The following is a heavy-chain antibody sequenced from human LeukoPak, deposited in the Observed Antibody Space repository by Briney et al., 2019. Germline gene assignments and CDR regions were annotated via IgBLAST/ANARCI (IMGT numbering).Heavy chain of an antibody. CDR3: ATLLYSGYDSVS. Sequence: SETLSLTCAVYGGSFSGYYWSWIRQPPGKGLEWIGEINHSGSTNYYPSLKSRVTISVDTSKNQFSLKLSSVTAADTAVYYCATLLYSGYDSVSWGQGTLVTVSS. CDR1: GGSFSGYY. J-gene: IGHJ4*02. V-gene: IGHV4-34*01. CDR2: INHSGST. D-gene: IGHD5-12*01.